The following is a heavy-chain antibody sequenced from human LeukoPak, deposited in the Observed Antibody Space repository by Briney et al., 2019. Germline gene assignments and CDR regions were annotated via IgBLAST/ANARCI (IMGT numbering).Heavy chain of an antibody. Sequence: SETLSLTCTVSGGSISSSSYYWGWIRQPPGKGLEWIGSIYYSGSTYYNPSLKSRVTISVDTSKNQFSLKLSSVTAADTAVYYCARQGVHWYGLTLRSLDVWGQGTTVTVSS. CDR2: IYYSGST. CDR3: ARQGVHWYGLTLRSLDV. CDR1: GGSISSSSYY. D-gene: IGHD2-8*02. J-gene: IGHJ6*02. V-gene: IGHV4-39*01.